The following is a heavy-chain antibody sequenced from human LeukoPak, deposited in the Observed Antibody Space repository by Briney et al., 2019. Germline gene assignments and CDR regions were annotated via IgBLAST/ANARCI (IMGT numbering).Heavy chain of an antibody. CDR3: ARRRITMIVVVRDDAFDI. CDR2: ISAYNGNT. J-gene: IGHJ3*02. D-gene: IGHD3-22*01. Sequence: ASVKVSCKASGYTFTSYGISWVRQAPGQGLERMGWISAYNGNTNYAQKLQGRVTMTTDTSTSTAYMELRSLRSDDTAVYYCARRRITMIVVVRDDAFDIWGQGTMVTVSS. V-gene: IGHV1-18*01. CDR1: GYTFTSYG.